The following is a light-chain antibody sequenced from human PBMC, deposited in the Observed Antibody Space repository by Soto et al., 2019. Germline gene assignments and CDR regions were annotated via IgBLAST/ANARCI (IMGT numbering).Light chain of an antibody. CDR1: SGDSNFK. CDR3: GADHVSGNTFVYV. V-gene: IGLV9-49*01. CDR2: VGTGGIVG. Sequence: QAVLTQPPSASASLGASVTLTCTLTSGDSNFKVDWYQQRPGKGPRFVMRVGTGGIVGSKGDGIPDRFSVLGSGLNRFLTIKNIQEEDEGDYHCGADHVSGNTFVYVFGTGTKLTVL. J-gene: IGLJ1*01.